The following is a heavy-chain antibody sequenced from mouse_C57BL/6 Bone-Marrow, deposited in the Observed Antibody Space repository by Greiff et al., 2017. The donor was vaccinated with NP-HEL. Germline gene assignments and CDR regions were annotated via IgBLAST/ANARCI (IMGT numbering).Heavy chain of an antibody. CDR3: ARWDGYYEGAWFAY. CDR1: GYAFTNYL. Sequence: VKLQESGAELVRPGPSVKVSCKASGYAFTNYLIEWVKQRPGQGLEWIGVINPGSGGTNYNEKFKGKATLTADKSSSTAYMQLSSLTSEDSAVYFCARWDGYYEGAWFAYWGQGTLVTVSA. J-gene: IGHJ3*01. D-gene: IGHD2-3*01. V-gene: IGHV1-54*01. CDR2: INPGSGGT.